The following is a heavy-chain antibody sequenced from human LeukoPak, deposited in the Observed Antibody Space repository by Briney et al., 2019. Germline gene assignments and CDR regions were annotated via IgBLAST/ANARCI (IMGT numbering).Heavy chain of an antibody. V-gene: IGHV3-11*04. CDR3: AGWYYDFWSGTGLGYYRDV. J-gene: IGHJ6*03. CDR1: GFTFSDYY. Sequence: GGSLRLSCAASGFTFSDYYMSWIRQAPGKGLEWVSYISSSGSTIYYADSVKGRFTISRDNAKNSLYLQMNSLRAEDTAVYYCAGWYYDFWSGTGLGYYRDVWGKGTTVTVSS. CDR2: ISSSGSTI. D-gene: IGHD3-3*01.